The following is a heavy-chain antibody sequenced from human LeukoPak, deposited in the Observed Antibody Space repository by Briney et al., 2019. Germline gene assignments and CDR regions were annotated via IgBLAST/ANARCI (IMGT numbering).Heavy chain of an antibody. D-gene: IGHD6-19*01. CDR1: GGSFSGYY. J-gene: IGHJ4*02. V-gene: IGHV4-34*01. CDR2: INHGGST. Sequence: SETLSLTCAVYGGSFSGYYWSWIRQPPGKGLEWIGEINHGGSTDYNPSLKSRVTISEDTSKNQFSLKLSSVTAADTAVYYCARELAVAGSFDYWGQGTLVTVSS. CDR3: ARELAVAGSFDY.